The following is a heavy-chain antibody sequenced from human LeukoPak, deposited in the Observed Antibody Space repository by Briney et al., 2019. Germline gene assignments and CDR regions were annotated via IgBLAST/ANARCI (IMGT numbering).Heavy chain of an antibody. D-gene: IGHD6-19*01. CDR2: IYPGDSDT. CDR1: GYSFTSYW. J-gene: IGHJ4*02. V-gene: IGHV5-51*01. Sequence: GESLKISCKGSGYSFTSYWIGWVRQMPGKGLEWMGIIYPGDSDTRYSPSFQGQVTISADKSISTAYLPWSSLKASDTAMYYCARPEGRAYSSGWYGGYWGQGTLVTVSS. CDR3: ARPEGRAYSSGWYGGY.